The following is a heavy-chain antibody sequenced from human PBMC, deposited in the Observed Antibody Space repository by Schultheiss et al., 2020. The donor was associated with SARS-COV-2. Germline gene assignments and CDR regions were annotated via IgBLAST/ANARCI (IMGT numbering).Heavy chain of an antibody. D-gene: IGHD1-1*01. Sequence: ASVKVSCKASGYKFSDFYIHWVRQAPGQGLEWVGWIDPDNGGTKSPQKFQGRVTLTSDRSSTTAYLELSGLRSDDTAVYYCARAGYGRGRDFYGLDVWGKGTTVTVSS. CDR2: IDPDNGGT. CDR1: GYKFSDFY. V-gene: IGHV1-2*02. CDR3: ARAGYGRGRDFYGLDV. J-gene: IGHJ6*04.